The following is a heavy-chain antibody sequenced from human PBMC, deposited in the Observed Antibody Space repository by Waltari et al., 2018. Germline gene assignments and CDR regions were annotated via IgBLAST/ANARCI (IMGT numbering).Heavy chain of an antibody. V-gene: IGHV4-31*03. D-gene: IGHD3-22*01. CDR2: IYHSGST. CDR3: ARGDDSSGYYYATFDY. J-gene: IGHJ4*02. Sequence: QVQLQESGPGLVKPSQTLSLTCTVSGGSISSGGYYWSWIRQHPGKGLEWSGYIYHSGSTYYNPSLKSRVTISVDRSKNQFSLKLSSVTAADTAVYYCARGDDSSGYYYATFDYWGQGTLVTVSS. CDR1: GGSISSGGYY.